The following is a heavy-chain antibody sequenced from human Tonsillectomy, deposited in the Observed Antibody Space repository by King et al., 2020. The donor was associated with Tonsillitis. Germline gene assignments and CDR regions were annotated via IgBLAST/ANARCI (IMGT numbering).Heavy chain of an antibody. CDR1: GGSLSNFY. D-gene: IGHD2-15*01. V-gene: IGHV4-34*01. Sequence: VQLQQWGAGLLKPSETLSLTCAVSGGSLSNFYWSWLRQPPGKGLEWIGEISHSGSTNYNSSLKSRVTISIDTSKNQFSLNLSSVTAADRAVYYCARLSTYCSATGCFRFDHWGQGTLVTVSS. CDR2: ISHSGST. J-gene: IGHJ4*02. CDR3: ARLSTYCSATGCFRFDH.